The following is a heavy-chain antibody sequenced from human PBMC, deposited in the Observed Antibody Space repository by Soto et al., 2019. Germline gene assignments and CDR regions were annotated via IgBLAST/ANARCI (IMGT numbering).Heavy chain of an antibody. J-gene: IGHJ6*02. D-gene: IGHD5-12*01. Sequence: QVQLVESGGGVVQPGRSLRLSCAASGFTFSSYGMHWVRQAPGKGLEWVAVIWYDGSNKYYADSVKGRFTISRDNSKNTLYLQMNSLRAEDTAVYYCARVMEYRGYALYYYGMDVWGQGTTVTVSS. V-gene: IGHV3-33*01. CDR1: GFTFSSYG. CDR3: ARVMEYRGYALYYYGMDV. CDR2: IWYDGSNK.